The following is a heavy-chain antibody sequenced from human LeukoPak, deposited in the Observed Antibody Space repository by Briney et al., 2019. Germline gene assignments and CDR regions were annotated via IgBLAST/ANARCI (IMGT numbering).Heavy chain of an antibody. J-gene: IGHJ5*02. V-gene: IGHV3-48*02. CDR1: GFTFSSYS. CDR3: AIEGYCSGGTCYTNWFDT. Sequence: PGGSLRLSCAASGFTFSSYSMNWGRQAPGKGLEWVSYISSSGSTKYYADSVKGRFTISRDNAQNSLYLQMNSLRDEDTAVYYCAIEGYCSGGTCYTNWFDTWGQGTLVTVSS. CDR2: ISSSGSTK. D-gene: IGHD2-15*01.